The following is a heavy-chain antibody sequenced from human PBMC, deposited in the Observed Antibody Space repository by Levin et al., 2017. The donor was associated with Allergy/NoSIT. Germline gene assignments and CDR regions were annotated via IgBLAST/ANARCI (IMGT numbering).Heavy chain of an antibody. CDR3: ARGGPPNYDYNWGSYRDGYFDY. D-gene: IGHD3-16*02. V-gene: IGHV3-49*04. J-gene: IGHJ4*02. CDR2: IRNKAHGGTT. Sequence: GGSLRLSCTGSGFTFGDYAMSWVRQAPGKGLEWVGFIRNKAHGGTTEYAASVKGRLTISRDDSKSIAYLQMNSLKTEDTAGYFCARGGPPNYDYNWGSYRDGYFDYWGQGTLVTVSS. CDR1: GFTFGDYA.